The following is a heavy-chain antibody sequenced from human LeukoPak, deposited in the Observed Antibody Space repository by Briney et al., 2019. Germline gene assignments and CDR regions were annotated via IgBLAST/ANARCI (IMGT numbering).Heavy chain of an antibody. V-gene: IGHV4-39*01. D-gene: IGHD6-6*01. CDR3: ARQLISSPSGFDY. Sequence: ETLSLTCTVSGGSISSSSYYWGWIRQPPGKGLEWIGSIYYSGSTYYNPSLKSRVTISVDTSKNQFSLKLSSVTAADTAVYYCARQLISSPSGFDYWGQGTLVTVSS. CDR1: GGSISSSSYY. CDR2: IYYSGST. J-gene: IGHJ4*02.